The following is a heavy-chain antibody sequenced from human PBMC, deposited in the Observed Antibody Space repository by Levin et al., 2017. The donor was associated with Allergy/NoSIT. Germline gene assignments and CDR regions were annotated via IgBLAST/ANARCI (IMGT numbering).Heavy chain of an antibody. J-gene: IGHJ4*02. CDR3: ARGGYCTGGVCHFDY. CDR1: GGSISSGGYY. Sequence: PSETLSLTCTVSGGSISSGGYYWSWIRQHPGKGLEWIGYIYYSGSTYYNPSLKSRVTISVDTSKNQFSLKLSSVTAADTAVYYCARGGYCTGGVCHFDYWGQGTLVTVSS. CDR2: IYYSGST. D-gene: IGHD2-8*02. V-gene: IGHV4-31*03.